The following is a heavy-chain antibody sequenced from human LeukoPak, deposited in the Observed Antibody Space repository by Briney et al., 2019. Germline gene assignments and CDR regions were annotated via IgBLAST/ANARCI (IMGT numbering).Heavy chain of an antibody. J-gene: IGHJ4*02. CDR3: AKGPYSGYDWYYFDY. CDR1: GFTFSSYA. V-gene: IGHV3-23*01. D-gene: IGHD5-12*01. CDR2: ISGSGGST. Sequence: GGSLRLSCAASGFTFSSYAMSWVRQAPGKGLEWVSAISGSGGSTYYADSVKGRFTISRDNSKNTLYLQMNSLRAEDTAVYYCAKGPYSGYDWYYFDYWGQGTLVAVSS.